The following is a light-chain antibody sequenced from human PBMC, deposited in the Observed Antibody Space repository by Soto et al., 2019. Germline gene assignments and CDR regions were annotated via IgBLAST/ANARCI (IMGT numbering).Light chain of an antibody. CDR2: GAS. CDR1: QSVSSN. V-gene: IGKV3D-15*01. Sequence: EIVITQSPATLSVSPGERATPSCRGSQSVSSNLAWYQQKPGQAPRLLIYGASSRATGIPDRFTGSGSGTHFTLTISGLEPADFATYFCQQSYNTPITFGQGTRLEI. CDR3: QQSYNTPIT. J-gene: IGKJ5*01.